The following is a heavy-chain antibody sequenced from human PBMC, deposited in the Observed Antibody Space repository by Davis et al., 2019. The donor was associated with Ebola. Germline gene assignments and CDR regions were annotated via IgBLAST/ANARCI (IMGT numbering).Heavy chain of an antibody. V-gene: IGHV3-23*01. Sequence: GESLKISCAASGFTFSSYAMSWVRQAPGKGLEWVPAISRSGGSTYYADSVKGRFTISRDNSKNTLYLQMNSLRAEDTAVYYCAKDPRTTRLGAIFDHWGQGTLVTVSS. CDR3: AKDPRTTRLGAIFDH. D-gene: IGHD1-26*01. J-gene: IGHJ4*02. CDR2: ISRSGGST. CDR1: GFTFSSYA.